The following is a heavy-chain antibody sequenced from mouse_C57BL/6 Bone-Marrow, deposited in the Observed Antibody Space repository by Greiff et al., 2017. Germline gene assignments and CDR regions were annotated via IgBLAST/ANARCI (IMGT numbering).Heavy chain of an antibody. CDR2: IDPSDSYT. V-gene: IGHV1-69*01. Sequence: QVQLKQPGAELVMPGASVKLSCKASGYTFTSYWMHWVKQRPGQGLEWIGEIDPSDSYTNYNQKFKGKSTLTVDKSSSTAYMQLSSLTSEDSAVYYYARNSSGYPFAYWGQGTLVTVSA. CDR1: GYTFTSYW. D-gene: IGHD3-2*02. CDR3: ARNSSGYPFAY. J-gene: IGHJ3*01.